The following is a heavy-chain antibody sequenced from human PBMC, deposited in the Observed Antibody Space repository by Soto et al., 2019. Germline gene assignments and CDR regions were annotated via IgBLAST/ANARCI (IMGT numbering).Heavy chain of an antibody. Sequence: ASVKVSCKAAGYTFTSDDINWVRQATGQGLEWMGWMNPNSGNTGYAQKFQGWVTMTRDTSISTAYMELSRLRSDDTAVYYCARDHRRYYDILTGLAKTGYRGFGMDVWGQGTTVPVSS. CDR1: GYTFTSDD. CDR2: MNPNSGNT. V-gene: IGHV1-8*01. J-gene: IGHJ6*02. D-gene: IGHD3-9*01. CDR3: ARDHRRYYDILTGLAKTGYRGFGMDV.